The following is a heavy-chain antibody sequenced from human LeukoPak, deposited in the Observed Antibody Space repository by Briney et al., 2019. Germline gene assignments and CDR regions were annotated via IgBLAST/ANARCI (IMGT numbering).Heavy chain of an antibody. Sequence: PSQTLSLTCTVSGGSISSGSYYWSWIRQPAGKGLEWIGRIYTSGSTNYNPSLKSRVTISVDTSKNQFSLKLSSVTAADTAVYYCARDSSSSYYLDYWGQGTLVTVSS. CDR1: GGSISSGSYY. CDR3: ARDSSSSYYLDY. D-gene: IGHD6-6*01. J-gene: IGHJ4*02. V-gene: IGHV4-61*02. CDR2: IYTSGST.